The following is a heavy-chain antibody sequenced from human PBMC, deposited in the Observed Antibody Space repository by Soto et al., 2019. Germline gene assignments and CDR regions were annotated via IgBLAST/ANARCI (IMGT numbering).Heavy chain of an antibody. CDR1: GFTFSTYA. D-gene: IGHD3-3*01. CDR3: AKGRTYDFGGDY. Sequence: GGSLRLSCAASGFTFSTYAMSWVRQAPGKGLEWVSAISGSGGSTYYADSVKGRFTVSRDNSKNTLFLQMNSLRAEDTAVYYCAKGRTYDFGGDYWGQGTLVTVSS. V-gene: IGHV3-23*01. CDR2: ISGSGGST. J-gene: IGHJ4*02.